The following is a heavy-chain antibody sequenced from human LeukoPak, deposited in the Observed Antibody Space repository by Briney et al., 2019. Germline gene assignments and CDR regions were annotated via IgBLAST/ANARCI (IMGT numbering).Heavy chain of an antibody. D-gene: IGHD1-1*01. V-gene: IGHV1-2*02. J-gene: IGHJ3*02. CDR2: INPNTDGA. Sequence: ASVKVSCKASGYTFTDYYMHWVRQAPGQGLEWMGWINPNTDGAIYAQKFQGRVTMTRDTSISTAYMELSRLRSDDTAVYYCARVASTTRRHDAFDIWGQGTMVTVSS. CDR3: ARVASTTRRHDAFDI. CDR1: GYTFTDYY.